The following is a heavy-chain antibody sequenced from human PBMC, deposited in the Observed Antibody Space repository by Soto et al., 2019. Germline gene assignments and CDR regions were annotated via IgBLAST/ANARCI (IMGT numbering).Heavy chain of an antibody. CDR3: ARYFLLRFVDTAPMDY. J-gene: IGHJ4*02. CDR2: IYYSGST. Sequence: SETLSLTCTVSGGSISSSSYYWGWIRQPPGKGLEWIGSIYYSGSTYYNPSLKSRVTISVDTSKNQFSLKLSSVTAADTAVYYWARYFLLRFVDTAPMDYWAQGTLVTVSS. CDR1: GGSISSSSYY. D-gene: IGHD3-10*01. V-gene: IGHV4-39*01.